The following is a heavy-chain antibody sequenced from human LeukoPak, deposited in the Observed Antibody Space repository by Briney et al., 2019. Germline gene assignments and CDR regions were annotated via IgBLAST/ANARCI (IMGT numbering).Heavy chain of an antibody. Sequence: GESLQISCKGVGYSFTSYWIGWVRQMPGKGMEWMGVIYPGDSRIRYNPSFQGQVTISVDKSIRTAYLQWVSLKASDTAMYYCACRDLTSTWSYPWGQGTLVTVSS. CDR1: GYSFTSYW. J-gene: IGHJ5*02. CDR3: ACRDLTSTWSYP. V-gene: IGHV5-51*01. D-gene: IGHD2-2*01. CDR2: IYPGDSRI.